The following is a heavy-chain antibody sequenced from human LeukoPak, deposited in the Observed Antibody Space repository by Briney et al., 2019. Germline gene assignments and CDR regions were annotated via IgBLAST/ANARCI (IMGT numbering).Heavy chain of an antibody. J-gene: IGHJ4*02. Sequence: GGSLRPSCAASGFTFSSYWMHWVRQAPGKGLVWVSSINSDGSSTSYADSVKGRFTISRDNAKNTLYLQMNSLRAEDTAVYYCARAGYDILTGYYGPHDYWGQGTLVTVSS. CDR3: ARAGYDILTGYYGPHDY. CDR2: INSDGSST. V-gene: IGHV3-74*01. CDR1: GFTFSSYW. D-gene: IGHD3-9*01.